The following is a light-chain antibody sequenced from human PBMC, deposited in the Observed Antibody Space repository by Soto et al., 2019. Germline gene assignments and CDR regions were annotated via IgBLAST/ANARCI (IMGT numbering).Light chain of an antibody. CDR1: SGDVGYYDY. CDR3: SSYAGSNNFV. CDR2: EVT. Sequence: SVLTQPPSASGFPGQSVTISCTGTSGDVGYYDYVSWYQQHPGKAPKLVIYEVTKRPSGVPDRVSASKSGNTASLTVSGLRAEDEADYYCSSYAGSNNFVFGSGTKVTVL. J-gene: IGLJ1*01. V-gene: IGLV2-8*01.